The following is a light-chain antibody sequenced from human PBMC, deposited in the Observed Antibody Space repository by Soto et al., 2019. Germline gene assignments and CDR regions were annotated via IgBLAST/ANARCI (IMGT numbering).Light chain of an antibody. Sequence: DIPMTQSPSTLSASVGDRVTITCRASQSIGVWLAWYQQKPGTAPKLLIYKTSTLDSGVPLRFSGSRSGTEFTLTISSLQPDDFATYYCQQYINYFRTFGQGTKVEIK. CDR2: KTS. CDR1: QSIGVW. CDR3: QQYINYFRT. J-gene: IGKJ1*01. V-gene: IGKV1-5*03.